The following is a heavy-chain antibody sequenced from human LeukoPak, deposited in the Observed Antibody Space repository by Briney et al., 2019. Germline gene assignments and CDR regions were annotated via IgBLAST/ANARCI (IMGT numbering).Heavy chain of an antibody. Sequence: PGRSLRLSCAASGFTFSSYGMHWVRQAPGKGLEWVAVISYDGSNKYYADSVKGRFTISRNNSKNTLYLQMNSLRAEDTAVYYCAKDLDSSGWYYFDYWGQGTLVTVSS. CDR1: GFTFSSYG. D-gene: IGHD6-19*01. CDR2: ISYDGSNK. J-gene: IGHJ4*02. CDR3: AKDLDSSGWYYFDY. V-gene: IGHV3-30*18.